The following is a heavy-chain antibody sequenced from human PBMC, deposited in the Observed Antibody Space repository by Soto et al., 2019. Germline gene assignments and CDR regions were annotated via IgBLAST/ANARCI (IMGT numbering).Heavy chain of an antibody. J-gene: IGHJ6*02. Sequence: QVQLVQSGAEVKKPGSSVKVSCKASGGTFSSYTISWVRQAPGQGLEWMGRIIPILGIANYAQKFQGRVTITADKSTSTAYMGLSSLRSEDTAVYYCATDYGDYYYYGMDGWGQGTTVTVSS. V-gene: IGHV1-69*08. CDR2: IIPILGIA. CDR1: GGTFSSYT. CDR3: ATDYGDYYYYGMDG. D-gene: IGHD4-17*01.